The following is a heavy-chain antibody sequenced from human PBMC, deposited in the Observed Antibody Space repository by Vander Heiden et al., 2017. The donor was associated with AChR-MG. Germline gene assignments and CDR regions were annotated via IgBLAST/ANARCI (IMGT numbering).Heavy chain of an antibody. D-gene: IGHD4-4*01. V-gene: IGHV1-8*01. CDR2: MNPNSGNT. CDR1: GYTFTSYD. J-gene: IGHJ6*03. Sequence: QVQLVQSGAEVKKPGASVKVSCKDSGYTFTSYDINWVRQATGQGLEWMGWMNPNSGNTGYAQKFQGRVTMTRNTSISTAYMELSSLRSEDTAVYYCARGLYRNRYYYYYYMDVWGKGTTVTVSS. CDR3: ARGLYRNRYYYYYYMDV.